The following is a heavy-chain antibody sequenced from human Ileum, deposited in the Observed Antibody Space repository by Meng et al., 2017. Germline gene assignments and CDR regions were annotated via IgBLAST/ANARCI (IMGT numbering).Heavy chain of an antibody. Sequence: GESLKISCVASGFTFTDYWMTWVRQFPGKGLELVANINQDESLQSYLYSVEGRFTVSRDNARNSFFLQMNSLTAEDTALYYCARDPGYGSFDIWGRGTLVTVSS. CDR2: INQDESLQ. CDR1: GFTFTDYW. D-gene: IGHD5-18*01. J-gene: IGHJ3*02. CDR3: ARDPGYGSFDI. V-gene: IGHV3-7*01.